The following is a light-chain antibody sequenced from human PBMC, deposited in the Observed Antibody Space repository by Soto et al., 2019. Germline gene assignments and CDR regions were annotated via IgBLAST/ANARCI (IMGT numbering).Light chain of an antibody. CDR3: CSYAGTGVDYYV. Sequence: QSALTQPASVSGSPGQSLTISCTGTSIDIAPYNYVSWYQQHPGKAPKLIIYEVSYRPSGISNRFSGSKSGNTASLTISGLQAEDEADYYCCSYAGTGVDYYVFGSGTKVTVL. CDR1: SIDIAPYNY. J-gene: IGLJ1*01. V-gene: IGLV2-23*02. CDR2: EVS.